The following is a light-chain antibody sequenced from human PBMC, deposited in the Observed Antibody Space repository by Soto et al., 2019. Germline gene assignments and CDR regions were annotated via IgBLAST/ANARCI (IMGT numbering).Light chain of an antibody. V-gene: IGLV2-8*01. CDR2: EVS. J-gene: IGLJ1*01. Sequence: QSALTQPPSASGSPGQSVTISCTGTSSDVGKYDYVSWFQHHPGKAPKLIIYEVSKRPSGVPDRFSGSKSGSTASLTVSGLQTEDEADYYCNSYVAGSIVFGTGTNVTVL. CDR1: SSDVGKYDY. CDR3: NSYVAGSIV.